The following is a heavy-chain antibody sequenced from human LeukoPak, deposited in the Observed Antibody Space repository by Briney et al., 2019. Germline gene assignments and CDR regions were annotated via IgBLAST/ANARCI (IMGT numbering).Heavy chain of an antibody. D-gene: IGHD6-19*01. V-gene: IGHV3-30*04. J-gene: IGHJ4*02. CDR2: ISYDGSNK. CDR1: GFTFSSYA. CDR3: AREYSSDYAGSDY. Sequence: GGSLRLSCAASGFTFSSYAMHWVRQAPGKGLEWVAVISYDGSNKYYADSVKGRFTISRDNSKNTLYLQMNNLGAEDTAVYYCAREYSSDYAGSDYCGQGPLVTVSS.